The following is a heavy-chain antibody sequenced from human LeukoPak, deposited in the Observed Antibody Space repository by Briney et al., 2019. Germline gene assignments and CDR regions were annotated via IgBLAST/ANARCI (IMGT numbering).Heavy chain of an antibody. CDR1: GFTFSSYW. V-gene: IGHV3-7*01. CDR3: ARVGEQQFFFDY. Sequence: PGGSLRLSCEASGFTFSSYWMSWVRQAPGKGLEWVANIKQDGSEKYYVDSVKGRFTISRDNAKNSLYLQMNSLRAEDTAVYYCARVGEQQFFFDYWGQGTLVTVSS. CDR2: IKQDGSEK. J-gene: IGHJ4*02. D-gene: IGHD6-13*01.